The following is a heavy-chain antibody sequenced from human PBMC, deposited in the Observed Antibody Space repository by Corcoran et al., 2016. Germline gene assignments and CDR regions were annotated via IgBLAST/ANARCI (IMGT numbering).Heavy chain of an antibody. Sequence: QVQLQQWGAGLLKPSETLSLTCAVSGGSFGAYYCSWIRQPPGKGLEWIGEINHSGSTNYNPSLKSRGTISVDASKNQFSLKLNSVTAADTAVYDCAREAGEVDYWGQGTLVTVSS. CDR2: INHSGST. J-gene: IGHJ4*02. CDR1: GGSFGAYY. D-gene: IGHD7-27*01. V-gene: IGHV4-34*01. CDR3: AREAGEVDY.